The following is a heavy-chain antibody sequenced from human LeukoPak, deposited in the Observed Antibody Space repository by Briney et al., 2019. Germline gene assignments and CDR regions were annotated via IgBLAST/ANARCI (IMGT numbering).Heavy chain of an antibody. D-gene: IGHD1-26*01. Sequence: GGSLRLSCAASGFTFSDYAMTWVRQAPGKGLEWVSSISSSSSYIYYADSVKGRFTISRDNAKNSLYLQMNSLRAEDTAVYYCARDGGSYRSDYWGQGTLVTVSS. J-gene: IGHJ4*02. CDR2: ISSSSSYI. CDR1: GFTFSDYA. V-gene: IGHV3-21*01. CDR3: ARDGGSYRSDY.